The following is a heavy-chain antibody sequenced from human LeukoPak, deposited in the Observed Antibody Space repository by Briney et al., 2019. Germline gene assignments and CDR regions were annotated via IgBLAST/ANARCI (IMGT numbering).Heavy chain of an antibody. V-gene: IGHV3-30*18. CDR3: AKDRDYYGSGSDY. Sequence: HSGGSLRLSCAASGFTFNIYGMHWVRQAPGKGLEWVAGISYDEMYQYYADSVKGRFTISRDNSKNTLFLQMNSLRAVDTAIYYCAKDRDYYGSGSDYWGQGTLVTVSS. J-gene: IGHJ4*02. D-gene: IGHD3-10*01. CDR1: GFTFNIYG. CDR2: ISYDEMYQ.